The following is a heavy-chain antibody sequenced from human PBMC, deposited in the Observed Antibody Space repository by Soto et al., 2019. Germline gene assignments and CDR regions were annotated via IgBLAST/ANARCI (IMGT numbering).Heavy chain of an antibody. D-gene: IGHD4-17*01. CDR2: ISAYTGNT. Sequence: QVQLVQSGAEVKKPGASVKVSCKASGYTFTSYGISWVRQAPGQGLEWMGWISAYTGNTHYAQKLQGRVTMTSDTSKSSAYMELRSLRSDDTAVYYCATSAPVTPVDYWGQGTRVTVSS. V-gene: IGHV1-18*01. CDR3: ATSAPVTPVDY. J-gene: IGHJ4*02. CDR1: GYTFTSYG.